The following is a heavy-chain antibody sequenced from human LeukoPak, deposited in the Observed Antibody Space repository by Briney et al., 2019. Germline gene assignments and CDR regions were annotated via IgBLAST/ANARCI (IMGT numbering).Heavy chain of an antibody. CDR2: IYASGST. Sequence: SETLSLTCTYSGGSIRGSSYSWGWTRQPPGKGLEWIGHIYASGSTNYSPSLKSRVTISVDTSKNQFSLKLNSVTAADTAVYFCALNFDYWGQRTLVTVSS. J-gene: IGHJ4*02. CDR1: GGSIRGSSYS. CDR3: ALNFDY. V-gene: IGHV4-39*01.